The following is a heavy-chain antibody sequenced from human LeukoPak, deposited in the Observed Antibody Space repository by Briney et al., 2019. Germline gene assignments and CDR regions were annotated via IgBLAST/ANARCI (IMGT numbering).Heavy chain of an antibody. D-gene: IGHD2-2*01. V-gene: IGHV4-31*03. J-gene: IGHJ4*02. CDR1: GGSISSGGYY. CDR3: ARGDVVPAAPFDY. CDR2: IYYSGST. Sequence: SQTLSLTCTVSGGSISSGGYYWIWIRQHPGKGLKRIGYIYYSGSTYYNPSLKSRVTISVDTSKNQFSLKLSSVTAADTAVYYCARGDVVPAAPFDYWGQGTLVTVSS.